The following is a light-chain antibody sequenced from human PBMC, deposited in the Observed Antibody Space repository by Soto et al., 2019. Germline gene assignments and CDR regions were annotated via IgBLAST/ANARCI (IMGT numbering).Light chain of an antibody. V-gene: IGKV1-27*01. CDR3: QKCDAAPFT. CDR1: QAIRNN. Sequence: DFQMTQSPSSLSASVGDRVTITCRASQAIRNNLAWYQQKPGKLPQLLIYSASTLQSGVPSRFSGSGSGTDFILTISSLQPEDVGTYYCQKCDAAPFTFGPGTTVDIK. CDR2: SAS. J-gene: IGKJ3*01.